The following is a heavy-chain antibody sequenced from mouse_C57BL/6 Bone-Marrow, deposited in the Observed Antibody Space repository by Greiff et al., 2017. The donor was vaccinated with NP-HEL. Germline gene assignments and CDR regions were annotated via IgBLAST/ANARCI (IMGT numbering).Heavy chain of an antibody. Sequence: EVQLQQSGPELVKPGASVKMSCKASGYTFTDYNMHWVKQSHGKSLEWIGYINPNNGGTSYNQKFKGKATLTVNKSSSTAYMELRSLTSEDSAVYYCAREGYGYGGFAYWGQGTLVTVSA. J-gene: IGHJ3*01. V-gene: IGHV1-22*01. CDR1: GYTFTDYN. CDR3: AREGYGYGGFAY. D-gene: IGHD2-2*01. CDR2: INPNNGGT.